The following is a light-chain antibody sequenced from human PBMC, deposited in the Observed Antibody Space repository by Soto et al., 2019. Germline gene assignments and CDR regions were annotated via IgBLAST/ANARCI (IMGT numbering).Light chain of an antibody. CDR3: CSYTISNTYV. CDR2: EGT. V-gene: IGLV2-23*01. CDR1: SSDVGNNDL. J-gene: IGLJ1*01. Sequence: QSALTQPASVSGSPGQSITISCTGTSSDVGNNDLLSWFQQHPGKAHRLMIFEGTKRPSGVSDRFSGSKSGYTASLTISGLQAEDEADYYCCSYTISNTYVFGTGTKLTVL.